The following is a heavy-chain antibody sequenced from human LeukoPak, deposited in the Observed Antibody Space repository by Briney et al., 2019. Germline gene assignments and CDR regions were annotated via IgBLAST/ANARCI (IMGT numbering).Heavy chain of an antibody. J-gene: IGHJ3*02. D-gene: IGHD2-2*01. Sequence: ASVKVSCRASGYTFTSYGISWVRQAPGQGLEWMGWISAYNGNTNYAQKLQGRVTMTTDTSTSTAYMELRSLRSDDTAVYYCARLLGTAANDAFDIWGQGTMVTVSS. CDR3: ARLLGTAANDAFDI. V-gene: IGHV1-18*01. CDR2: ISAYNGNT. CDR1: GYTFTSYG.